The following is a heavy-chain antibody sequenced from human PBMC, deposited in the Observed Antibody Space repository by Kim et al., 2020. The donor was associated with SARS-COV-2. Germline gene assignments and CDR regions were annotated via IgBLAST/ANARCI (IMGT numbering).Heavy chain of an antibody. CDR3: AQGMQP. CDR1: GFTFSSYG. V-gene: IGHV3-30*18. Sequence: GGSLRLSCAASGFTFSSYGMHWVRQAPGKGLEWVAVISYDGSNKYYADSVKGRFTISRDNSKNTLYLQMNSLRAEDTAVYYCAQGMQPWGQGTRVAASS. CDR2: ISYDGSNK. J-gene: IGHJ5*02.